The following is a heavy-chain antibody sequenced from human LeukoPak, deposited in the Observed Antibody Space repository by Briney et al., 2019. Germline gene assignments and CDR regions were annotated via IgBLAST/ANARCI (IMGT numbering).Heavy chain of an antibody. V-gene: IGHV4-61*02. J-gene: IGHJ4*02. D-gene: IGHD2-15*01. CDR1: GGSISSGSYY. CDR3: ARVHCSGGSCYPDY. CDR2: IYTSGST. Sequence: SETLSLTCTVSGGSISSGSYYWSWIRQPAGKGLEWIGRIYTSGSTNYNPSLKSRVTISVDTSKNQFSLKLTSVTAADTAVYYCARVHCSGGSCYPDYWGQGTLVTVSS.